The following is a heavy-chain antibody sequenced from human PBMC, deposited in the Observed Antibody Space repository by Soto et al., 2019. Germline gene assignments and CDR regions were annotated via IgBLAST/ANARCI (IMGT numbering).Heavy chain of an antibody. Sequence: EVQLVESGGGLVQPGGSLRLSCAASGFTFGSNWMNWVRQAPGKGLEWLANIKEDGSEKYYVDSVKGRFTISRDNAQSSLYLQMHSLRAGDTAVYYCGRDRGFCSGGTCYSGLVYWGQGTLVTVSS. V-gene: IGHV3-7*01. CDR1: GFTFGSNW. CDR3: GRDRGFCSGGTCYSGLVY. D-gene: IGHD2-15*01. J-gene: IGHJ4*02. CDR2: IKEDGSEK.